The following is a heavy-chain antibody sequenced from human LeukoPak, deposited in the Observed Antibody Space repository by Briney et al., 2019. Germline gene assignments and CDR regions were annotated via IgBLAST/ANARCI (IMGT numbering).Heavy chain of an antibody. J-gene: IGHJ6*02. V-gene: IGHV1-46*01. CDR1: GYTLTTSY. CDR3: ARDLIAILGVVTADRPIDYYFCMDV. Sequence: ASLKLSCTASGYTLTTSYMHWVRQAPSPGLRWLGIINKSVRGTTHAQKFQGRGTITRDKPTSTVYIELSSLRSEDPAVYYWARDLIAILGVVTADRPIDYYFCMDVWGQGTTVTVSS. CDR2: INKSVRGT. D-gene: IGHD3-3*01.